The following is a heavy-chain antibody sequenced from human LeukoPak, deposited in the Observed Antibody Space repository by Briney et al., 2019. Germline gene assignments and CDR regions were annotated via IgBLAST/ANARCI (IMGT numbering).Heavy chain of an antibody. D-gene: IGHD5/OR15-5a*01. CDR1: GCSVIRYA. J-gene: IGHJ4*02. CDR2: VIPIFGTA. V-gene: IGHV1-69*05. CDR3: ARGTIAAKPRKCLYFDY. Sequence: WEKVSYKGCGCSVIRYAISWVEQAPAQGLEWMGGVIPIFGTANYAQKFQGRVTITTDESTSPAYMELSSLRSEDTAVYYCARGTIAAKPRKCLYFDYWGQGTLVTVFS.